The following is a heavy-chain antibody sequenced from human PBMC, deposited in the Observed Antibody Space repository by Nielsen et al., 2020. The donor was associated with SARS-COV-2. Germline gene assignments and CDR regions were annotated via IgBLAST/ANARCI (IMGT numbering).Heavy chain of an antibody. V-gene: IGHV3-30*18. Sequence: GESLKISCAASGFTFNTYAMHWVRQAPGKGLDWVAVISFDGRKKYFADSVKGRFTISRDNSKNTLYLQMNSLRAEDTAVYYCAKDLISQTWRDPMEGGMDVWGQGTTVTVSS. J-gene: IGHJ6*02. CDR1: GFTFNTYA. CDR3: AKDLISQTWRDPMEGGMDV. D-gene: IGHD3-10*01. CDR2: ISFDGRKK.